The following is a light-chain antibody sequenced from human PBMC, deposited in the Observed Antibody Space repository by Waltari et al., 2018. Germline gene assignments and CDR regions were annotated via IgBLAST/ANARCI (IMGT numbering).Light chain of an antibody. CDR2: GAS. Sequence: EIVLTQSPGTLSLSPGEGATLSCRASQSVNSYLAWYQQKPGQAPRLLIYGASTRATGIPDRLSGSGSGTDFTRTITRLEPEDFAVYYCQQYGSSPPDTFGGGTKVEIE. CDR3: QQYGSSPPDT. J-gene: IGKJ4*01. V-gene: IGKV3-20*01. CDR1: QSVNSY.